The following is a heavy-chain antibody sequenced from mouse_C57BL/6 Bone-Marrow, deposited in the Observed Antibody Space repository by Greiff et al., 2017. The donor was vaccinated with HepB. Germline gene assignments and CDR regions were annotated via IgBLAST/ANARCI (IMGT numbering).Heavy chain of an antibody. CDR1: GYSFTDYN. D-gene: IGHD2-1*01. Sequence: VQLKESGPELVKPGASVKISCKASGYSFTDYNMNWVKQSNGKSLEWIGVINPNYGTTSYNQKFKGKATLTVDQSSSTAYMQLKSLTSEDSAVYYCARSIYHGYAMDYWGQGTSVTVSS. CDR2: INPNYGTT. J-gene: IGHJ4*01. V-gene: IGHV1-39*01. CDR3: ARSIYHGYAMDY.